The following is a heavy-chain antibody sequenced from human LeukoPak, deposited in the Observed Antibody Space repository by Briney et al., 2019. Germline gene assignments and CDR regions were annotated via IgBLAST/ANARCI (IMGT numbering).Heavy chain of an antibody. Sequence: GGSLRLSCAASEFTFSNYVMNWARQAPGKGLEWVASINHNGNVNYYVDSVKGRFTISRDNAKNSLYLQMSNLRAEDTAVYFCARGGGLDVWGQGATVTVSS. D-gene: IGHD3-16*01. CDR1: EFTFSNYV. V-gene: IGHV3-7*03. CDR2: INHNGNVN. J-gene: IGHJ6*02. CDR3: ARGGGLDV.